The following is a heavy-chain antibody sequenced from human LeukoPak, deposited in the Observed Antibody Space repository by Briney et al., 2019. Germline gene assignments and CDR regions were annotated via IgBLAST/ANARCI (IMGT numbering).Heavy chain of an antibody. CDR3: ARGSSGYDAFDI. D-gene: IGHD5-12*01. CDR1: SDSISSYY. Sequence: SETLSLTCTVSSDSISSYYWTWIRQPAGKGLEWIGRIYTSGLTNYNPSLKSRVTMSVDTSKNRFSLKLGSVTAADTAVYYCARGSSGYDAFDIWGQGTMVTVSS. V-gene: IGHV4-4*07. CDR2: IYTSGLT. J-gene: IGHJ3*02.